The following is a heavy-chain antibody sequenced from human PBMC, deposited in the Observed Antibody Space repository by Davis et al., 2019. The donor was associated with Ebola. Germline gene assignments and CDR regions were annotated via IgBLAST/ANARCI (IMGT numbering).Heavy chain of an antibody. CDR1: GFTFSSYG. Sequence: GGSLRLSCAASGFTFSSYGMHWVRQAPGKGLEWVAFIRYDGSNKYYADSVKGRFTISRDNSKNTLYLQMNSLRAEDTAVYYCAKDLIAARQTFDYWGQGTLVTVSS. J-gene: IGHJ4*02. CDR2: IRYDGSNK. V-gene: IGHV3-30*02. D-gene: IGHD6-6*01. CDR3: AKDLIAARQTFDY.